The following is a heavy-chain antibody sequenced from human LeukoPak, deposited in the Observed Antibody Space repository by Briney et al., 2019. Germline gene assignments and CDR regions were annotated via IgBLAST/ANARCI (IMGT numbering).Heavy chain of an antibody. D-gene: IGHD3-16*01. CDR1: GFSISRGYY. CDR3: ARLNGGPFDY. V-gene: IGHV4-38-2*01. J-gene: IGHJ4*02. Sequence: PSETLPLTCGVSGFSISRGYYWGWIRQPPGKGLEWIGVIFPSGTTSGNPYYNPSLQSRVSISIDTSNNRFSLTLSSVTAADTAVYYCARLNGGPFDYWGQGTLVIVSS. CDR2: IFPSGTTSGNP.